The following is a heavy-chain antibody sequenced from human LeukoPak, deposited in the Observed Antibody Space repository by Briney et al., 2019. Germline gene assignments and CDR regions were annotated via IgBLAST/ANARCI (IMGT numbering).Heavy chain of an antibody. CDR2: ISHDAKTQ. CDR3: ARDNYETSSENAYGLDV. V-gene: IGHV3-30*04. J-gene: IGHJ6*02. D-gene: IGHD3-3*01. CDR1: GFVFGTYA. Sequence: GGSLRLSCTGSGFVFGTYAMHWVRQAPGKGLEWVAVISHDAKTQAVADSVKGRFIISRDNSQNTHYLQMNSVTTEDTAVYYCARDNYETSSENAYGLDVWGQGTSVTVSS.